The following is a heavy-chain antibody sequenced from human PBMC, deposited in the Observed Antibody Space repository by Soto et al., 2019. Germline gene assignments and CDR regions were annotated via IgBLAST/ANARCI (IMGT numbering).Heavy chain of an antibody. CDR3: ARDEDSSGYPSQSDY. J-gene: IGHJ4*02. D-gene: IGHD3-22*01. V-gene: IGHV1-2*02. CDR1: GYTFTGYY. CDR2: INPNSGGT. Sequence: GASVKVSCKASGYTFTGYYMHWVRQAPGQGLEWMGWINPNSGGTNYAQKFQGRVTMTRDTSISTAYMELSRLRSDDTAVYYCARDEDSSGYPSQSDYWGQGTLVTVSS.